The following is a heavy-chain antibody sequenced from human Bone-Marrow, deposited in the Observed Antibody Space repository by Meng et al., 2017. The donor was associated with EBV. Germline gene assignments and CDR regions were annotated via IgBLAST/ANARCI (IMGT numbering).Heavy chain of an antibody. CDR3: AQDNMGSYDY. CDR2: IFRDGNT. D-gene: IGHD1-26*01. V-gene: IGHV3-53*01. Sequence: EVQLVEAGGGLVQPGGSLRLSCAASGFSISNNYMSWVRQAPGKGPEWVSAIFRDGNTYYADSVRGRFTISRDNSKNTLYLQMDSVRAEDTAVYYCAQDNMGSYDYWGQGTLVTVSS. J-gene: IGHJ4*02. CDR1: GFSISNNY.